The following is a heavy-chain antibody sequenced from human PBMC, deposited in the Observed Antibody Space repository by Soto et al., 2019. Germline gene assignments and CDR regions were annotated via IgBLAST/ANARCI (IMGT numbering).Heavy chain of an antibody. CDR2: ISSGSTSI. CDR1: GFTFSAYS. J-gene: IGHJ1*01. V-gene: IGHV3-48*01. D-gene: IGHD5-18*01. CDR3: ARGDHTNSFPFQH. Sequence: EVQLVESGGGLVQPGGSLRLSCAASGFTFSAYSMNWVRQAPGKGLEWVSYISSGSTSIYYTDSVKGRFTVSRDNAKNSLYLQLNSLRAEDTALYLCARGDHTNSFPFQHWGQGTLVIVSS.